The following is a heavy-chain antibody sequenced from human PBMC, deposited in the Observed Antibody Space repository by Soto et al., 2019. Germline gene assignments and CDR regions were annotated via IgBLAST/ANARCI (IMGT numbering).Heavy chain of an antibody. Sequence: ASVKVSCKASGYTFTSYGISWVRQAPGQGLEWMGWISAYNGNTNYAQKLQGRVTMTTDTSTSTAYMELRSLRSDETAVYYCARMPYIDDAFDLWGQGTMVTVSS. CDR2: ISAYNGNT. V-gene: IGHV1-18*01. CDR1: GYTFTSYG. CDR3: ARMPYIDDAFDL. D-gene: IGHD1-1*01. J-gene: IGHJ3*01.